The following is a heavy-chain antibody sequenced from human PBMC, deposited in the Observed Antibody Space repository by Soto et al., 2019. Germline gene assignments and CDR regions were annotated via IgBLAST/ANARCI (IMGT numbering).Heavy chain of an antibody. CDR2: ISTNANDK. Sequence: QVQLEEFGGGVVQPGRSLRLSCAASGFSFSTYAMHWVRQAPGKGLEWVAGISTNANDKYHADSVKGRFTISRDNFQNTLYLQMNNLRPEDTAIYFCAKDMKIGPAGYYFDYWGQGTLVAVSS. CDR3: AKDMKIGPAGYYFDY. CDR1: GFSFSTYA. D-gene: IGHD2-2*01. J-gene: IGHJ4*02. V-gene: IGHV3-30*18.